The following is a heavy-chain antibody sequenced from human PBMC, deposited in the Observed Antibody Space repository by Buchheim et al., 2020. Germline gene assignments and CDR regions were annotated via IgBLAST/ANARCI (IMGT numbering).Heavy chain of an antibody. CDR2: ISYDGSNK. CDR3: AKVGGYSSSWYLYYYYMDV. D-gene: IGHD6-13*01. CDR1: GFTFSSYG. J-gene: IGHJ6*03. V-gene: IGHV3-30*18. Sequence: QVQLVESGGGVVQPGRSLRLSCAASGFTFSSYGMHWVRQAPGKGLEWVAVISYDGSNKYYADSVKGRFTISRDNSNNKLYLQMNSLRAEDTAVYYCAKVGGYSSSWYLYYYYMDVWGKGTT.